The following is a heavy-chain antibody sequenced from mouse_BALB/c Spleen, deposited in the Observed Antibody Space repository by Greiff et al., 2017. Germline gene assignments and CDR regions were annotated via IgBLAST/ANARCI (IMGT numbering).Heavy chain of an antibody. CDR2: ISYSGST. CDR1: GDSITSGY. D-gene: IGHD1-1*01. CDR3: ARFYYYGSSYDY. J-gene: IGHJ2*01. V-gene: IGHV3-8*02. Sequence: EVQRVESGPSLVKPSQTLSLTCSVTGDSITSGYWNWIRKFPGNKLEYMGYISYSGSTYYNPSLKSRISITRDTSKNQYYLQLNSVTTEDTATYYCARFYYYGSSYDYWGQGTTLTVSS.